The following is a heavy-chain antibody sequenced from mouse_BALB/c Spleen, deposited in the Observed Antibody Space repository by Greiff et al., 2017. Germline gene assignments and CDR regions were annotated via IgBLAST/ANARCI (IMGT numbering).Heavy chain of an antibody. D-gene: IGHD2-3*01. CDR1: GFTFSDYG. CDR3: AREGYYTKAMDY. CDR2: ISNLAYSI. V-gene: IGHV5-15*02. Sequence: DVMLVESGGGLVQPGGSRKLSCAASGFTFSDYGMAWVRQAPGKGPEWVAFISNLAYSIYYADTVTGRFTISRENAKNTLYLEISSLRSEDTAMYYCAREGYYTKAMDYWGQGTSVTVSS. J-gene: IGHJ4*01.